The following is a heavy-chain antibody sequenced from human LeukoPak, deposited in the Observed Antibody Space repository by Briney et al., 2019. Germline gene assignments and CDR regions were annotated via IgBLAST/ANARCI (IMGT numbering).Heavy chain of an antibody. CDR2: IYTSGST. V-gene: IGHV4-61*02. CDR3: ARVVWVRGVSDAFDI. D-gene: IGHD3-10*01. J-gene: IGHJ3*02. CDR1: GGSISSSYYY. Sequence: SETLSLTCTVSGGSISSSYYYWGWIRQPAGKGLEWIGRIYTSGSTNYNPSLKSRVTMSVDTSKNQFSLKLSSVTAADTAVYYCARVVWVRGVSDAFDIWGQGTMVTVSS.